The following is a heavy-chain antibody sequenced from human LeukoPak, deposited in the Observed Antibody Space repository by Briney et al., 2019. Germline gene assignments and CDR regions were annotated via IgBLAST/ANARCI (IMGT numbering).Heavy chain of an antibody. Sequence: PSETLSLTCTVSGGSISSYYWSWIRQPAGKGLEWIGRIYTSGSTNYNPSLKSRVTMSVDTSKNQFSLKLSSVAAADTAVYYCARDWIGESYYYMDVWGKGTTVTVSS. D-gene: IGHD3-10*01. CDR2: IYTSGST. J-gene: IGHJ6*03. CDR1: GGSISSYY. CDR3: ARDWIGESYYYMDV. V-gene: IGHV4-4*07.